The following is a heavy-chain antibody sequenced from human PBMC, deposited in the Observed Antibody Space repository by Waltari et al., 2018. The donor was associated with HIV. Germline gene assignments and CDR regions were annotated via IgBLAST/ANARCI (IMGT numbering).Heavy chain of an antibody. CDR1: GGSISNSNYF. Sequence: QLQLQASGPGLVKPSATLSLSCTVSGGSISNSNYFWGWIRQPPGKGLEWIGRIYYSGRSYYNPSLKSRVTISVDTSKNQFSLKLSSVTATDTAVYYCARHALRVGASYWYFDLWGRGTLVTVSS. CDR3: ARHALRVGASYWYFDL. J-gene: IGHJ2*01. D-gene: IGHD1-26*01. V-gene: IGHV4-39*01. CDR2: IYYSGRS.